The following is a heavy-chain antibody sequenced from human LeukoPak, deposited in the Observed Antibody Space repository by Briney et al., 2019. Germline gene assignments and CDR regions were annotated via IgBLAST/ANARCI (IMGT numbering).Heavy chain of an antibody. Sequence: GGSLRLSCAASGFTFSSYAMNWVRQAPGKGLEWVSVVRGSGGSTYYADSVKGRFTISRDNSKNTLYLQMNSLRAEDTAVYYCARLEMATTDDAFDIWGQGTMVTVSS. CDR1: GFTFSSYA. CDR3: ARLEMATTDDAFDI. J-gene: IGHJ3*02. CDR2: VRGSGGST. V-gene: IGHV3-23*01. D-gene: IGHD5-24*01.